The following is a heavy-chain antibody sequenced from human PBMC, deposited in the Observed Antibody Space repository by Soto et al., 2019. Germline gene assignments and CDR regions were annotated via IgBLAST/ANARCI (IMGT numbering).Heavy chain of an antibody. Sequence: EVQLVESGGGLVQPGGSLRLSCAASGFTFSSYSMNWVRQAPGKGLEWVSDISSSSSTIYYADSVKGRFTISRDNAKNSMYLQMHSLRDEDTAVYYCAREPVTTLRGKRDLDYWGQGTLVTVSS. J-gene: IGHJ4*02. CDR2: ISSSSSTI. CDR3: AREPVTTLRGKRDLDY. D-gene: IGHD4-4*01. CDR1: GFTFSSYS. V-gene: IGHV3-48*02.